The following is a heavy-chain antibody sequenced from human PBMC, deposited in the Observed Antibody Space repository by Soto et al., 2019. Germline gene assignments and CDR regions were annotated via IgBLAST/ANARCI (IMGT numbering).Heavy chain of an antibody. V-gene: IGHV3-30*18. CDR2: ISYNVDGK. D-gene: IGHD6-19*01. CDR3: AKDLRDGWALDH. Sequence: GGSLRLSCAASGFTFSNFGIHWVRQAPGKGLEWVALISYNVDGKYYGESVKGRFTISRDNSENTVYLQMNSLRAEDTAVYYCAKDLRDGWALDHWGQGALVTSPQ. CDR1: GFTFSNFG. J-gene: IGHJ4*02.